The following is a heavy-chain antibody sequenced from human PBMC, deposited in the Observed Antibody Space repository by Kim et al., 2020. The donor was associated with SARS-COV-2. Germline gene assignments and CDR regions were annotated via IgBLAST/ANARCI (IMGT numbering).Heavy chain of an antibody. CDR1: GGSFSGYY. J-gene: IGHJ6*02. CDR3: ARANIVVVPAAMRDYYYGMDV. D-gene: IGHD2-2*01. Sequence: SETLSLTCAVYGGSFSGYYWSWIRQPPGKGLEWIGEINHSGSTNYNPSLKSRVTISVDTSKNQFSLKLSSVTAADTAVYYCARANIVVVPAAMRDYYYGMDVWGQGTTVTVSS. V-gene: IGHV4-34*01. CDR2: INHSGST.